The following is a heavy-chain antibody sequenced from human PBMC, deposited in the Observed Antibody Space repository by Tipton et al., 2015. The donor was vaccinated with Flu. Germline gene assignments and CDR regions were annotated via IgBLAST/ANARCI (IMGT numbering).Heavy chain of an antibody. CDR3: ARVGYCSSTSCPGKGDYFDY. CDR2: ISSSSYI. Sequence: GSLRLSCAASGFTFSSYSMNWVRQAPGKGLEWVSSISSSSYIYYADSVKGRFTISRDNAKNSLYLQMNSLRAEDTAVYYCARVGYCSSTSCPGKGDYFDYWGQGTLVTVSS. CDR1: GFTFSSYS. D-gene: IGHD2-2*01. J-gene: IGHJ4*02. V-gene: IGHV3-21*01.